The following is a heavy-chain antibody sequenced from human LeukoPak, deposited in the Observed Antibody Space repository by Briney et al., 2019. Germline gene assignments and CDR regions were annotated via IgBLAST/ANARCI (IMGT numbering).Heavy chain of an antibody. CDR2: IKQDGSVK. D-gene: IGHD6-6*01. J-gene: IGHJ4*02. CDR1: GFTFTTYW. V-gene: IGHV3-7*01. Sequence: GGSLRLSCAASGFTFTTYWVSWVRQAPGKGLEWVANIKQDGSVKYYVDSVKGRFTISRDNAKNSLYLQMSSLRVDDTAVYYCARIGYSSSSFDYWGQGTLVTVSS. CDR3: ARIGYSSSSFDY.